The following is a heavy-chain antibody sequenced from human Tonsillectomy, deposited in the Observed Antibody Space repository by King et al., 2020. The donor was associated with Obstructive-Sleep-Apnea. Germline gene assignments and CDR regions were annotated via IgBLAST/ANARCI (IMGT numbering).Heavy chain of an antibody. CDR3: AKAKTPYGDPGFGMDV. V-gene: IGHV3-30*18. D-gene: IGHD4-17*01. Sequence: VQLVESGGGVVQPGRSLRLSCAASGFTFSSYGMHWVRQAPGKGLEWVAVISYDGSNKYYADSVKGRFTISRDNSKNTLYLQMNSLRAEDTAVYYCAKAKTPYGDPGFGMDVWGQGTTVTVSS. CDR1: GFTFSSYG. J-gene: IGHJ6*02. CDR2: ISYDGSNK.